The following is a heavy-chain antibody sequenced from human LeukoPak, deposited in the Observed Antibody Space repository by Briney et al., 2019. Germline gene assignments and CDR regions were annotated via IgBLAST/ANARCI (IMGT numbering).Heavy chain of an antibody. CDR2: IYHSGRS. CDR1: GDSISNGVKY. J-gene: IGHJ4*02. D-gene: IGHD2-8*02. Sequence: SETLSLTCTVSGDSISNGVKYWSWIRQHPGRGLEWIGYIYHSGRSYYNPSLKSRITMSVDTSKNQFTLNLSSVTAADTAVYYCARDQVECTGGTCQSRVGFDFWGQGTLVTVSS. V-gene: IGHV4-31*03. CDR3: ARDQVECTGGTCQSRVGFDF.